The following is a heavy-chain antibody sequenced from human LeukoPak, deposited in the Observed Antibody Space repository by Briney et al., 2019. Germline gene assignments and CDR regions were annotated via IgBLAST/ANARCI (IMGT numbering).Heavy chain of an antibody. D-gene: IGHD3-3*01. CDR2: IGTAGDT. CDR3: ARDRTIFGVRYYMDV. J-gene: IGHJ6*03. Sequence: TGGSLRLSCAASGFTFSTYEMNWVRQATGKGLEWVSAIGTAGDTYYPGSVKGRFTISRENAKNSLYLQMNSLRAGDTAVYYCARDRTIFGVRYYMDVWGKGTTVTVSS. V-gene: IGHV3-13*01. CDR1: GFTFSTYE.